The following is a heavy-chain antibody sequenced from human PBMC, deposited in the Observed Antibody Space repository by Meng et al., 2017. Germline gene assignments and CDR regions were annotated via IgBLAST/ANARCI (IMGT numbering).Heavy chain of an antibody. CDR1: GFTLRSYA. Sequence: GESLKISWAAPGFTLRSYAMHWVRQAPGKGLEWVSYISSSGSTKYYADSVKGRFTISRDNAKNSLYLQMISLRAEDTAVYYCARSKDYDIWTGYYVAGNVDYWGQGTLVTVSS. J-gene: IGHJ4*02. CDR3: ARSKDYDIWTGYYVAGNVDY. CDR2: ISSSGSTK. V-gene: IGHV3-48*04. D-gene: IGHD3-9*01.